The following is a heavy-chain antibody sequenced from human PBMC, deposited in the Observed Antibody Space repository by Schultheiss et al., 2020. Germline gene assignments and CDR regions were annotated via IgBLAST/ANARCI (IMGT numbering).Heavy chain of an antibody. CDR2: ISWNSGSI. V-gene: IGHV3-20*04. CDR3: ARGAVRFGLDV. D-gene: IGHD3-10*01. J-gene: IGHJ6*04. CDR1: GFTFSSYA. Sequence: GGSLRLSCAASGFTFSSYAMSWVRQAPGKGLEWVSGISWNSGSIGYADSVKGRFTISRDNAKNSLYLQMNSLRAEDTAVYYCARGAVRFGLDVWGKGTTVTVSS.